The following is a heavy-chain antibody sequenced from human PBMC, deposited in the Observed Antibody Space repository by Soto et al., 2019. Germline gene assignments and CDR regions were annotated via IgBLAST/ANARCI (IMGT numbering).Heavy chain of an antibody. D-gene: IGHD4-17*01. CDR3: ARDRLWDYGYCGIDY. CDR1: GYTFTSYG. V-gene: IGHV1-18*01. Sequence: QVQLVQSGAEVKKPGASVKVSCKASGYTFTSYGISRVRQAPGQGLEWRGWVSPYNGNTNYAQKLQRRVTMTKDTSRSTAYLELRSLRSDDTAVYYWARDRLWDYGYCGIDYWGQGTLVTVSS. J-gene: IGHJ4*02. CDR2: VSPYNGNT.